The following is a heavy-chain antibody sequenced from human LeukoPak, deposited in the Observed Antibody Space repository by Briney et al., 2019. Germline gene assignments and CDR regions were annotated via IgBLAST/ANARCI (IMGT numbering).Heavy chain of an antibody. D-gene: IGHD3-9*01. Sequence: GGSLRLSCATSGFTFSSYAMSWVRQAPGKGREWVSGIGASGGSTYYADSVKGRFTISRDNSKNTLYLQMNGLRTEDTAVYYCAKAEGYDILTGLDYWGQGTLVTVSS. CDR1: GFTFSSYA. J-gene: IGHJ4*02. CDR3: AKAEGYDILTGLDY. CDR2: IGASGGST. V-gene: IGHV3-23*01.